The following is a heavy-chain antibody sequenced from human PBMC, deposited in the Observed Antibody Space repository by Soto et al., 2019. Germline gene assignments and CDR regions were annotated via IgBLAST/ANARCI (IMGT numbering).Heavy chain of an antibody. CDR1: GFTFSSYG. D-gene: IGHD6-19*01. J-gene: IGHJ4*02. Sequence: PGGSLRLSCAASGFTFSSYGMHWVRQAPGKGLEWVAVIWYDGSNKYYADSVKGRFTISRDNSKNTLYLQMNSLRAEDTAVYYCARDSSRVSSGLDYWGQGTLVTV. CDR3: ARDSSRVSSGLDY. CDR2: IWYDGSNK. V-gene: IGHV3-33*01.